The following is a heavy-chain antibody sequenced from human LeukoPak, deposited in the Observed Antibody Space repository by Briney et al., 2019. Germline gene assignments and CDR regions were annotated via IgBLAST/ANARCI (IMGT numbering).Heavy chain of an antibody. V-gene: IGHV3-33*01. CDR1: GFTFSSYG. CDR2: IWYDGSNK. D-gene: IGHD3-22*01. Sequence: GGSLRLSCAASGFTFSSYGMHWVCQAPGKGLEWVAVIWYDGSNKYYADSVKGRFTISRDNSKNTLYLQMNSLRAEDTAVYYCAREDSSGSFVDYWGQGTLVTVSS. J-gene: IGHJ4*02. CDR3: AREDSSGSFVDY.